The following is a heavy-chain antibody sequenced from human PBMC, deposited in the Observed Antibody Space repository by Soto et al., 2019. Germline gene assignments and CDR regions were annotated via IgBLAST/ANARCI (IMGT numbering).Heavy chain of an antibody. CDR3: ATNSAREAG. D-gene: IGHD1-26*01. J-gene: IGHJ4*02. CDR1: GFNFSGYS. V-gene: IGHV3-48*02. Sequence: EVQLVESGGGFVQPGGSLRLSCAASGFNFSGYSMNWVRQAPGKGLEWISYITPSSTTIYYADSVKGRFTISRDNAKNSRYLHMNSLRDEDTAVYYCATNSAREAGWGQGTLVTVSS. CDR2: ITPSSTTI.